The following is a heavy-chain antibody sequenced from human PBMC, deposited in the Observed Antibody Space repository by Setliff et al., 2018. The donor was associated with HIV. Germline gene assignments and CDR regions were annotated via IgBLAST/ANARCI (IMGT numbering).Heavy chain of an antibody. CDR2: ISAYSGDT. V-gene: IGHV1-18*01. CDR1: GYPFSGXX. J-gene: IGHJ4*02. Sequence: ASVKVSCKASGYPFSGXXXXXXRQAPGQGLEWRGWISAYSGDTNYXPTFXGXXTMTTATSTGTGYIELSTHRXEDTAXXYFAPXXPLSHFDYWGQGILVTVSS. CDR3: APXXPLSHFDY.